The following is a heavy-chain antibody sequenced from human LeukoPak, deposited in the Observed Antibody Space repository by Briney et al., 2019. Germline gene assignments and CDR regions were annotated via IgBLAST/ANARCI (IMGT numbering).Heavy chain of an antibody. CDR3: AREATMVRGLSWFDP. CDR1: GGSISSGSYY. CDR2: IYTSGST. Sequence: SETLSLTCTVSGGSISSGSYYWSWIRQPAGKGLEWIGRIYTSGSTNYNPSLKSRVTISVDTSKNQFSLKLSSVTAADTAIYYCAREATMVRGLSWFDPWGQGTLVTVSS. J-gene: IGHJ5*02. V-gene: IGHV4-61*02. D-gene: IGHD3-10*01.